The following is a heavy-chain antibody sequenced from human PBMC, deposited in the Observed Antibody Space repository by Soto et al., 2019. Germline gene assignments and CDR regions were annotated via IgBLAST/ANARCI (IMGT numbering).Heavy chain of an antibody. Sequence: GGSLRLSCAASGFTFSSYSMNWVRQAPGKGLEWVSSISSSSSYIYYADSVKGRFTISRDNAKNSLYLQMNSLRAEDTAVYYCARDPGRLRGWHYYYVMDVWGQGTTVTVSS. CDR1: GFTFSSYS. CDR2: ISSSSSYI. CDR3: ARDPGRLRGWHYYYVMDV. J-gene: IGHJ6*02. D-gene: IGHD6-25*01. V-gene: IGHV3-21*01.